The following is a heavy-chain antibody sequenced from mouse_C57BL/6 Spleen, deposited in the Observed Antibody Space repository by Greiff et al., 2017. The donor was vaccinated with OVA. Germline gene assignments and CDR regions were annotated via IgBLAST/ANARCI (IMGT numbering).Heavy chain of an antibody. D-gene: IGHD1-1*01. Sequence: VQLQQSGPELVKPGASVKISCKASGYSFPGYYMNWVKQSPEKSLEWIGEINPSTGGTSYTQKLKAKATLTVDKSSSTAYMQLKSLTSEDSAVYYCARKRGYGSSYEYFDVWGTGTTVTVSS. CDR1: GYSFPGYY. V-gene: IGHV1-42*01. CDR3: ARKRGYGSSYEYFDV. J-gene: IGHJ1*03. CDR2: INPSTGGT.